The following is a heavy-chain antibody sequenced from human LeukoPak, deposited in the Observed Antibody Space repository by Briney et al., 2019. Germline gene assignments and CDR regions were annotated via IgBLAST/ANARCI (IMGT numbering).Heavy chain of an antibody. V-gene: IGHV3-30*18. CDR2: ISYDGNDK. CDR1: GFTFSTYG. J-gene: IGHJ4*02. Sequence: GGSLRLSCAASGFTFSTYGMHWVRQAPGKGLEWMAIISYDGNDKDYADSVRGRFTISRDNSKNTLYLQMNSLRGEDTAVYYCAKSTAPAGYYLDYWGQGILVTVSS. D-gene: IGHD2-2*01. CDR3: AKSTAPAGYYLDY.